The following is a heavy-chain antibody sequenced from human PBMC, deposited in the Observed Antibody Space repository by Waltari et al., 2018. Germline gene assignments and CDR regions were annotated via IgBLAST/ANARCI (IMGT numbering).Heavy chain of an antibody. CDR3: AKDGGILWFGEVNYFFEN. Sequence: EVQLVESGGGLVQPGRSLRLSCAASGFTFVAYAMHWVRQAPGKGLEWVSGINWNSGTIGYADSVKGRFTISRDSAKNSLFLQMNSLRAEDTALYFCAKDGGILWFGEVNYFFENWGQGTLVTVSS. J-gene: IGHJ4*02. CDR1: GFTFVAYA. CDR2: INWNSGTI. D-gene: IGHD3-10*01. V-gene: IGHV3-9*01.